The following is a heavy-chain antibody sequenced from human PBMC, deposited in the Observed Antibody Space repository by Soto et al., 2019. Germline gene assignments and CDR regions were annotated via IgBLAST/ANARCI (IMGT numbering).Heavy chain of an antibody. J-gene: IGHJ4*02. Sequence: SCAASGFTFSSYGMHWVRQAPGKGLEWVTVISYDGSNTYSADSVKGRFTISRDNSKNTLYLQMNSLRAEDTAVYYCARDGAAAGYFDYWGQGTLVTVSS. CDR1: GFTFSSYG. V-gene: IGHV3-30*03. CDR2: ISYDGSNT. D-gene: IGHD6-13*01. CDR3: ARDGAAAGYFDY.